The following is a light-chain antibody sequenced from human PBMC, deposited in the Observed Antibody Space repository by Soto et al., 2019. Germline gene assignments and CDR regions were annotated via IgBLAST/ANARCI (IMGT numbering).Light chain of an antibody. CDR1: QGISSY. Sequence: DIQMTQSPSILSASVEDRVTITCRASQGISSYLAWYQKKPGKAPKLLMYAASTLQSGVPSRFSGSGSGTDFTLTICSLQPEDFATDYCQQSYSTPGTFGQGTKVDIK. CDR3: QQSYSTPGT. V-gene: IGKV1-39*01. CDR2: AAS. J-gene: IGKJ1*01.